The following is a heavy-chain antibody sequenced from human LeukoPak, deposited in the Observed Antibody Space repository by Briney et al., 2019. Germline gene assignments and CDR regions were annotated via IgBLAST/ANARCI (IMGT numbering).Heavy chain of an antibody. CDR2: ISGGGDIT. V-gene: IGHV3-23*01. D-gene: IGHD2-15*01. CDR1: GFNLANHA. CDR3: VREDTPASANY. Sequence: GGSLRLSCAASGFNLANHAMSWVRQTPGKGLEWVSAISGGGDITYYADSVTGRFTISRDNSKDTLFLQMHSLRPGDTAVYYCVREDTPASANYWGQGTLVTISS. J-gene: IGHJ4*02.